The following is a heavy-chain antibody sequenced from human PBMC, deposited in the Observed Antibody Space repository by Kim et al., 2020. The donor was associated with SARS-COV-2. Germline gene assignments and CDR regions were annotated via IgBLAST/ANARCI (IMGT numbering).Heavy chain of an antibody. Sequence: ASVKVSCKTSGHTFSRDSIHWVRQAPGQSLEWMGGIDCANGNTKYSQKFQGRVTFSSDTSASTADMELSSLRSEHSAVYYCLEGYYFDYWGQGTLVTVSS. J-gene: IGHJ4*02. V-gene: IGHV1-3*01. CDR2: IDCANGNT. CDR3: LEGYYFDY. CDR1: GHTFSRDS. D-gene: IGHD2-15*01.